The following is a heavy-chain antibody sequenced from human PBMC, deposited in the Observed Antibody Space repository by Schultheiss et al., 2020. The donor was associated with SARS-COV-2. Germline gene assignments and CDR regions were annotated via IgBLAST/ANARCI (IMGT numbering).Heavy chain of an antibody. D-gene: IGHD2-2*01. Sequence: LRLSCTVSGGSISSGGYYWSWIRQHPGKGLEWIGYIYYSGSTYYNPSLKSRVTISVDTSKNQFSLKLSSVTAADTAVYYCAGGTLDCSSTSCPNGYYYYYGMDVWGQGTTVTVAS. V-gene: IGHV4-31*03. J-gene: IGHJ6*02. CDR1: GGSISSGGYY. CDR3: AGGTLDCSSTSCPNGYYYYYGMDV. CDR2: IYYSGST.